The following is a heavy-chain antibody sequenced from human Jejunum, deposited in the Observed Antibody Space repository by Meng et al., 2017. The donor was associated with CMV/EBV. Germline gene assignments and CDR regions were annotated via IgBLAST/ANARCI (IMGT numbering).Heavy chain of an antibody. CDR1: GDSVSSRSYY. D-gene: IGHD1-26*01. J-gene: IGHJ4*02. CDR2: IYYTGAA. Sequence: SGDSVSSRSYYWSWIRQHPGKGLEWIGNIYYTGAAYYNQSLQSRLTISVDTSKNQFSLKVTSVTVADTAVYYCARFGIVGSTNHFDYWGQGTLVTVSS. CDR3: ARFGIVGSTNHFDY. V-gene: IGHV4-31*02.